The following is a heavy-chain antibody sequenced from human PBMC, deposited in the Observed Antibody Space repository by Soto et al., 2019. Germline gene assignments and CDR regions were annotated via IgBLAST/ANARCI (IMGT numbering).Heavy chain of an antibody. V-gene: IGHV4-31*03. J-gene: IGHJ4*02. Sequence: PSETLSLICTVSGVSITSADYFWSWIRQHPGRGLEWIGYIYYTGGTNYNPSLKSRLSISLDTSKNQFSLKLSSVTAADTAMYYCARDYSDTSGFYRAYDYWGQGTLVTVSS. CDR3: ARDYSDTSGFYRAYDY. D-gene: IGHD3-22*01. CDR1: GVSITSADYF. CDR2: IYYTGGT.